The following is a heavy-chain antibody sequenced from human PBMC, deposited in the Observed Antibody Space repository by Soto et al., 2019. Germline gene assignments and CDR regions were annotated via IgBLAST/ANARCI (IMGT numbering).Heavy chain of an antibody. CDR1: GGTFSSYA. V-gene: IGHV1-69*01. Sequence: VQLVQCGAEVKKPGSSVKVSCKASGGTFSSYAISWVRQAPGQGLEWMGGIIPIFGTANYAQKFQGRVTITADESTSTAYMELNSLTSEDTAVYYCARGYCTNGVCYTEDYYYYYGMDVWGQGTTVTVSS. CDR3: ARGYCTNGVCYTEDYYYYYGMDV. J-gene: IGHJ6*02. D-gene: IGHD2-8*01. CDR2: IIPIFGTA.